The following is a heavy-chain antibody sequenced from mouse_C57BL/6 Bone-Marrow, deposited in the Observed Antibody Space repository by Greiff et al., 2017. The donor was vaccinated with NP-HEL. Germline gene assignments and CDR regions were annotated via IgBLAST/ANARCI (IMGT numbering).Heavy chain of an antibody. V-gene: IGHV6-3*01. CDR2: IRLKSDNYAT. Sequence: EVKLQESGGGLVQPGGSMKLSCVASGFTFSNYWMNWVRQSPEKGLEWVAQIRLKSDNYATHYAESVKGRFTISRDDSKSSVYLQMNNLRAEDTGIYYCIITTEGFAYWGQGTLVTVSA. D-gene: IGHD1-2*01. J-gene: IGHJ3*01. CDR1: GFTFSNYW. CDR3: IITTEGFAY.